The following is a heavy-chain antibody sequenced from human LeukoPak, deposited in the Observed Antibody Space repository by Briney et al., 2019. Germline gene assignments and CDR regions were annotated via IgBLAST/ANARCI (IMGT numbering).Heavy chain of an antibody. CDR3: ARDGSTVTTEYYFDY. D-gene: IGHD4-17*01. CDR2: IWYDGSNK. Sequence: GGSLRLSCAASGFTFSSYGMHWVRQAPGRGLEWVAVIWYDGSNKYYADSVKGRFTISRDNSKNTLYLQMNSLGAEDTAVYYCARDGSTVTTEYYFDYWGQGTLVTVSS. CDR1: GFTFSSYG. V-gene: IGHV3-33*01. J-gene: IGHJ4*02.